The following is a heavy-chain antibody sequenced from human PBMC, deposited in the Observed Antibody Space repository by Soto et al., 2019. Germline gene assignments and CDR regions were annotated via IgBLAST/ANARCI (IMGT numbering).Heavy chain of an antibody. CDR3: ARVGDQQPSYYYYGMDV. D-gene: IGHD6-13*01. V-gene: IGHV1-69*01. J-gene: IGHJ6*02. CDR2: IIPIFGTA. Sequence: QVQLVQSGAEVKKPGSSVKVSCKASGGTFSSYAISWVRQAPGQGLEWMGGIIPIFGTANYAQKFQGRVTITADESTSTAYMELSSLRSEDTAVYYCARVGDQQPSYYYYGMDVWGQGTTVTVSS. CDR1: GGTFSSYA.